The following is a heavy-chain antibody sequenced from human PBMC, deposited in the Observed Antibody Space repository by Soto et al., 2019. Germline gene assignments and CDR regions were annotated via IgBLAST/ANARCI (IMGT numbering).Heavy chain of an antibody. D-gene: IGHD3-10*01. CDR1: GGPMNNYY. V-gene: IGHV4-59*08. Sequence: QVQLQESGPGLVKPSETLSLTCTISGGPMNNYYCSWFRQPRGQGLEWIGYMGYNGFTRYNPSLRSRVDTSLDAAKDQFSLNLSSVTAADTALYYCARQGFGELHGLVDVWGQGITVTVSS. J-gene: IGHJ6*02. CDR2: MGYNGFT. CDR3: ARQGFGELHGLVDV.